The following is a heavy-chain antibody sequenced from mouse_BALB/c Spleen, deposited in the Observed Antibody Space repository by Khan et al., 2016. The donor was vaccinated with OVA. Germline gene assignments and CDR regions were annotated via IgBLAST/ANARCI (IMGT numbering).Heavy chain of an antibody. CDR1: GYTFADFY. J-gene: IGHJ4*01. CDR2: IYPGIGTT. D-gene: IGHD2-1*01. Sequence: VQLQESGAELARPGASVKLSCKASGYTFADFYINWVKQRTGQGLEWIGEIYPGIGTTYYNEKFKGKATLTTDKSSSTAYIHLSRLSSTYAAVYCCARWGGNYKYYYALDYWGQGTSVTVSS. V-gene: IGHV1-77*01. CDR3: ARWGGNYKYYYALDY.